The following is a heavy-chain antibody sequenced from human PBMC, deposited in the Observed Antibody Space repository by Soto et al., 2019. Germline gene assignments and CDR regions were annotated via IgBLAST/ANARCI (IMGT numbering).Heavy chain of an antibody. CDR1: GFTFSSYD. D-gene: IGHD4-17*01. Sequence: EVQLLESGGGLVQPGGSLGLSCAASGFTFSSYDMSWVRQPPGKGLEYVSSISVTGSGTYYADSVKGRFTISRDNSKNTLYLQMNSLRVEDTAVYYCARTTTTKSRDYWGQGTLVTVSS. V-gene: IGHV3-23*01. J-gene: IGHJ4*02. CDR2: ISVTGSGT. CDR3: ARTTTTKSRDY.